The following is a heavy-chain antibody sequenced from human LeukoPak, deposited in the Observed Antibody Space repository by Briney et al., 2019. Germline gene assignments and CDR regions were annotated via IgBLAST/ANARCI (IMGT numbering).Heavy chain of an antibody. J-gene: IGHJ5*02. CDR1: GGTFSSYA. CDR3: ARDVVPAAIVNWFDP. D-gene: IGHD2-2*01. V-gene: IGHV1-69*13. Sequence: GASAKVSCKASGGTFSSYAISWVRQAPGQGLEWMGGIIPIFGTANYAQKFQGRVTITADESTSTAYMELNSLRSEDTAVYYCARDVVPAAIVNWFDPWGQGTLVTVSS. CDR2: IIPIFGTA.